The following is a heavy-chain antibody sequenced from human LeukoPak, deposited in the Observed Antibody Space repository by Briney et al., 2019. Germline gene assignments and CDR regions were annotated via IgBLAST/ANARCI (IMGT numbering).Heavy chain of an antibody. J-gene: IGHJ6*03. CDR1: GYSFTSNW. D-gene: IGHD6-13*01. CDR3: ARGGYSSSWYPEDYYYYYYMDV. V-gene: IGHV5-51*01. CDR2: IYPGDSDT. Sequence: GESLKISCKGSGYSFTSNWIGWVRQMPGKGLEWMGIIYPGDSDTRYSPSFQGQVTISADKSISTAYLQWSSLKASDTAMYYCARGGYSSSWYPEDYYYYYYMDVWGKGTTVTISS.